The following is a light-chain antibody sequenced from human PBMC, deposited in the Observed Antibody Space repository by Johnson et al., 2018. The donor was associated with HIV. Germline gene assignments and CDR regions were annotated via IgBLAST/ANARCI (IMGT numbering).Light chain of an antibody. J-gene: IGLJ1*01. CDR1: SSNIGNNL. CDR2: ANN. V-gene: IGLV1-51*02. CDR3: GTWDSSLRGFV. Sequence: QSVLTQPPSVSAPPGQKVTISCSGSSSNIGNNLASWYQQLPGTAPKLLIYANNKRPSAIPDRFSGSKSGTSALLGITGLQTGDEADYYCGTWDSSLRGFVFGLATKVTVL.